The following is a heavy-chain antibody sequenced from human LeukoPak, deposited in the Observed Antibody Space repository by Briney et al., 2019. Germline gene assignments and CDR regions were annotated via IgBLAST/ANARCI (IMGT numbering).Heavy chain of an antibody. CDR3: ASRLWWPSNSYFDY. D-gene: IGHD2-21*01. CDR1: GGSFSGYY. J-gene: IGHJ4*02. Sequence: SETLSLTCAVYGGSFSGYYWSWIRQPPGKGLEWIGEINHSGSTNYNPSLKSRVTISVDTSKNQFSLKLSSVTAADTAVYYCASRLWWPSNSYFDYWGQGTLVTVSS. V-gene: IGHV4-34*01. CDR2: INHSGST.